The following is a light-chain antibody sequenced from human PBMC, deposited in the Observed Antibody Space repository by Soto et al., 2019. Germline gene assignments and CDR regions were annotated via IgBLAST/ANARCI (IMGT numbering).Light chain of an antibody. CDR2: GAS. Sequence: EIVLTQAPGTLSLSPGERATLSCRASQSFSSNFLAWYQQKPGQTPRLLIYGASNRATGIPDRFSGSGCGTDFTLTISRLEPEDFAVDYCRQYDSSPRTFGKGTKGEVK. CDR3: RQYDSSPRT. CDR1: QSFSSNF. V-gene: IGKV3-20*01. J-gene: IGKJ1*01.